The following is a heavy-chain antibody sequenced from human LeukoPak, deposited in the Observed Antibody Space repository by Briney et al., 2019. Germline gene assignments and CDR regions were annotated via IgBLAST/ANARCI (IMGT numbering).Heavy chain of an antibody. J-gene: IGHJ5*02. V-gene: IGHV3-20*04. D-gene: IGHD4-17*01. CDR1: GFTFDDYG. CDR2: TNWKSGQT. Sequence: RGSMSLSCAASGFTFDDYGMGWVSHAPRRGLEWVSGTNWKSGQTFYADSVKGRFTISRDNAKNCLYLQMNSLRAEDTDLYYCARDPFYTDYGDSDWFDPWGQGTLVTVSS. CDR3: ARDPFYTDYGDSDWFDP.